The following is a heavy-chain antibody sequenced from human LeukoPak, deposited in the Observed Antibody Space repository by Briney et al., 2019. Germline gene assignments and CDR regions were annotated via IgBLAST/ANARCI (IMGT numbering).Heavy chain of an antibody. V-gene: IGHV4-59*01. J-gene: IGHJ4*02. CDR1: GGSISSYH. Sequence: SETLSLXCTVSGGSISSYHWSWIRQPPGKELEWIGYIYYSGSTNYNPSLKSRVTISVDTSKNQFSLKLSSVTAADTAVYYCARAYYDSSGYYESGYFDYWGQGTLVTVSS. CDR2: IYYSGST. CDR3: ARAYYDSSGYYESGYFDY. D-gene: IGHD3-22*01.